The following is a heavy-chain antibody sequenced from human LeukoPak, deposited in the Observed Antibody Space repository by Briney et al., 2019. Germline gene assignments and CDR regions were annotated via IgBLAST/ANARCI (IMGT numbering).Heavy chain of an antibody. V-gene: IGHV1-69*13. Sequence: ASVKVSCKASGGTFSSYAISWVRQTPGQGLEWMGGIIPIFGTANYAQKFQGRVTITADESTSTAYMELSSLRSEDTAVYYCASKYSSSWYATDYYFGYWGQGTLVTVSS. D-gene: IGHD6-13*01. CDR1: GGTFSSYA. J-gene: IGHJ4*02. CDR3: ASKYSSSWYATDYYFGY. CDR2: IIPIFGTA.